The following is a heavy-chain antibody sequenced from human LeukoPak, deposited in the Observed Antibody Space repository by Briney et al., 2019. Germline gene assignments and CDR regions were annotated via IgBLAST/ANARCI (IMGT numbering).Heavy chain of an antibody. CDR1: GYIFTSYW. D-gene: IGHD6-19*01. CDR3: ARRRGERVAGPDY. J-gene: IGHJ4*02. V-gene: IGHV5-51*01. Sequence: GESLQISCKGSGYIFTSYWIVWVRQLPGQGLEGMGIIHPGDSNTKYSPSFEGQVTISVGKSISTAYQQWSSLKASDSAMYYCARRRGERVAGPDYWGQGTLVTVSS. CDR2: IHPGDSNT.